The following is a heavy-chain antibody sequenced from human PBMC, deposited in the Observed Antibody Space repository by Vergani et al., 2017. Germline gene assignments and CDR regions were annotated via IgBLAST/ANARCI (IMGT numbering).Heavy chain of an antibody. Sequence: QVQLVQSGAEVKKPGSSVKVSCKASGGTFSSYAISWVRQAPGQGLEWMGRIIPIFGTANYAQKFQGRVTLTADESTSTAYMELSSLRSEDTAVYYCARAGMISLTGYYMSGWFDPWGQGTLVTVSS. J-gene: IGHJ5*02. CDR3: ARAGMISLTGYYMSGWFDP. D-gene: IGHD3-9*01. CDR2: IIPIFGTA. CDR1: GGTFSSYA. V-gene: IGHV1-69*13.